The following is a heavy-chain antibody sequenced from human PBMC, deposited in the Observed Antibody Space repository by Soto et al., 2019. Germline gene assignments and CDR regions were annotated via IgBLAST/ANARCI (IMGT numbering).Heavy chain of an antibody. D-gene: IGHD2-2*01. CDR3: AKAGRYCSSTSCYASVCYDY. V-gene: IGHV3-23*01. Sequence: EVQLLESGGGLVQPGGSLRLSCAASGFTFSSYAMSWVRQAPGKGLEWVSAISGSGGSTYYADSVKGRFTISRDNSKKTLYLQMNSLRAEDTAVYYCAKAGRYCSSTSCYASVCYDYWGQGTLVTVSS. J-gene: IGHJ4*02. CDR1: GFTFSSYA. CDR2: ISGSGGST.